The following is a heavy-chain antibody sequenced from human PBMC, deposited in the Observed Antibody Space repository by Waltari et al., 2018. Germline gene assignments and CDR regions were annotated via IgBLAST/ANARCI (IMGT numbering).Heavy chain of an antibody. CDR1: RFTFSSYS. D-gene: IGHD6-6*01. J-gene: IGHJ4*02. CDR3: ARTLAARPSFIDY. Sequence: EVQLVESGGGLVKPGGSLRLSCAASRFTFSSYSMNWVRQAPGKGLEWVSSISSSSSYIYYADSVKGRFTISRDNAKNSLYLQMNSLRAEDTAVYYCARTLAARPSFIDYWGQGTLVTVSS. CDR2: ISSSSSYI. V-gene: IGHV3-21*01.